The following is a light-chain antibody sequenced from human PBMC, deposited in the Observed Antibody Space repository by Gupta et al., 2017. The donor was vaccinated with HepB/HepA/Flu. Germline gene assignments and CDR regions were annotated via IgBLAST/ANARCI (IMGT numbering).Light chain of an antibody. J-gene: IGKJ2*04. Sequence: DIVLTQSPATLSVFPGERATLSCRASQTLINDNVAWYQQKPGQSPRLLIYATSARATGTPARFSGSGSGTEFTLTISSLQSEDFAIYYCQQYSNWRRSFGQGTNLEIK. CDR2: ATS. V-gene: IGKV3D-15*01. CDR1: QTLINDN. CDR3: QQYSNWRRS.